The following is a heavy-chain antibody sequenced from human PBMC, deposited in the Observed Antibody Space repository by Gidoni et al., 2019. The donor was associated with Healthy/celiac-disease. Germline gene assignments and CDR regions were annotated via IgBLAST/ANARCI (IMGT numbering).Heavy chain of an antibody. J-gene: IGHJ4*02. V-gene: IGHV3-23*01. CDR2: ISGSGGST. CDR3: ANYYDSSGYYGVFDY. Sequence: EVQLLESGGGLVQPGGSLRLSCAASGFTFSSYAMSWVRQAPGKGLEWVSAISGSGGSTDYADSVKGRFTISRDNSKNTLYLQMNSLRAEDTAVYYCANYYDSSGYYGVFDYWGQGTLVTVSS. CDR1: GFTFSSYA. D-gene: IGHD3-22*01.